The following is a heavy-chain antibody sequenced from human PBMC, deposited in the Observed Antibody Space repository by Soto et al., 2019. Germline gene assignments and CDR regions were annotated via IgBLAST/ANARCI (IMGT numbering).Heavy chain of an antibody. CDR2: IIANIGKT. CDR1: GGTFSSYS. Sequence: GASVNVSCKASGGTFSSYSISWVRQAPGQGLEWMGRIIANIGKTNYAQNLQGRVTMTTDTSTSTAYMELRSLRSDDTAVYYCARYLPPVDYWGQGTLVTVSS. V-gene: IGHV1-18*01. J-gene: IGHJ4*02. CDR3: ARYLPPVDY.